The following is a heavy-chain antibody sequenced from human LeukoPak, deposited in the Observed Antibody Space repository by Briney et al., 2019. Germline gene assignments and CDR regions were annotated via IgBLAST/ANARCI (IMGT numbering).Heavy chain of an antibody. J-gene: IGHJ3*02. D-gene: IGHD3-9*01. CDR3: ARVALYYDILTGYRPDAFDI. Sequence: SETLSLTCTVSGGSISSGGYYWSWIRQPPGKGLEWIGYIYHSGSTYYNPSLKSRVTISVDRSKNQFSLKLSSVTAADTAVYYCARVALYYDILTGYRPDAFDIWGQGTMVTVSS. CDR2: IYHSGST. CDR1: GGSISSGGYY. V-gene: IGHV4-30-2*01.